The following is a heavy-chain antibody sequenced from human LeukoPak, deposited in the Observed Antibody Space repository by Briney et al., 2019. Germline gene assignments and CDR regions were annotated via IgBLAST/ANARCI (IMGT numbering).Heavy chain of an antibody. CDR2: IYTTGLT. V-gene: IGHV4-61*02. Sequence: SETLSLTCTVSGDTMSSGSYYWPWLRQPAGKGLEWIGSIYTTGLTNYRPSHRSRVTIPIDTSRHEFSLKLTSVTAADRAVDFCARAAAIVRYFHNWGQGALVTVSS. J-gene: IGHJ1*01. CDR1: GDTMSSGSYY. CDR3: ARAAAIVRYFHN. D-gene: IGHD2-21*01.